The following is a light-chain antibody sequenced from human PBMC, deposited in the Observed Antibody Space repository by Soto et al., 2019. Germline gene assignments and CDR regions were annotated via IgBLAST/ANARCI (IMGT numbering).Light chain of an antibody. J-gene: IGKJ4*01. CDR3: QQHYSNPLN. CDR2: WAS. Sequence: DMVVPLFRGIVAGHGRPRVIITCCSSPSVLSSSNNKNDLAWYQQKPGQPPKLLIYWASTRESGVPDRFSGSGSGTDFTLTICSLHAEHVAVYYCQQHYSNPLNIGGGIKVEIK. V-gene: IGKV4-1*01. CDR1: PSVLSSSNNKND.